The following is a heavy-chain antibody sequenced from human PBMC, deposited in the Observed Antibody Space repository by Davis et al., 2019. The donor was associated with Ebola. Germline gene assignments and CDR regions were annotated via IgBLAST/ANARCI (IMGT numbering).Heavy chain of an antibody. J-gene: IGHJ6*02. CDR1: GFAFDDYA. CDR3: AKDKSLLPTYYYFGVDV. V-gene: IGHV3-43*02. D-gene: IGHD2-15*01. CDR2: INGDGSRT. Sequence: GESLKLSCAASGFAFDDYAMHWVRQVPGKGLEWVSLINGDGSRTSYADSVRGRFTISRDNNKKSLYLQMNSLRTEDTALYYCAKDKSLLPTYYYFGVDVWGQGTTVTVSS.